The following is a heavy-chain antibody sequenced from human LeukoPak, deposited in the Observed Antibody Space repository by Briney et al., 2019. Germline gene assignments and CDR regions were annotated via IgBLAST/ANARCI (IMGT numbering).Heavy chain of an antibody. CDR3: TRGIVSISQPYYFDY. CDR2: IRSQAYSGTT. J-gene: IGHJ4*02. Sequence: PGRSLRLSCTASGFTFGYHAINWVRQAPGRGLEWVGFIRSQAYSGTTEYATSVKDRFTISRDDSKSIGYLQMNSLKTEDTAVYYCTRGIVSISQPYYFDYWGQGTLVTVSS. D-gene: IGHD2-2*01. CDR1: GFTFGYHA. V-gene: IGHV3-49*04.